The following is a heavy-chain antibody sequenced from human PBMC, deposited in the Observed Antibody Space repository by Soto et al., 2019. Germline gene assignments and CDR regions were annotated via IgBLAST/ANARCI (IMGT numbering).Heavy chain of an antibody. D-gene: IGHD3-22*01. J-gene: IGHJ4*02. CDR2: IYYSGST. Sequence: QVQLQESGPGLVKPSETLSLTCTVSGGSVSSGSYYWSWIRQPPGKGLEWIGYIYYSGSTNYNPSLKRRVTGSVGSSKDQLSLKLSSLTAADTAVYYCARLLPNDGSGYVGFDFWGQGNRASVSS. V-gene: IGHV4-61*01. CDR3: ARLLPNDGSGYVGFDF. CDR1: GGSVSSGSYY.